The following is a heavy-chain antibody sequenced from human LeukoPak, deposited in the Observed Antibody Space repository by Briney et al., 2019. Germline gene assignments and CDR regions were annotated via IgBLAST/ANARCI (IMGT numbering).Heavy chain of an antibody. J-gene: IGHJ4*02. CDR1: GYIFSSYG. CDR3: ARDLDTANRYPNDY. V-gene: IGHV1-18*01. Sequence: ASVKVSCKASGYIFSSYGFSWVRQAPGQGLEWMGWISTYNGNTNYAQKLQGRVTMTTDTSTSTAYMELRSLGSDDTAVYYCARDLDTANRYPNDYWGQGTLVTVSS. D-gene: IGHD1-1*01. CDR2: ISTYNGNT.